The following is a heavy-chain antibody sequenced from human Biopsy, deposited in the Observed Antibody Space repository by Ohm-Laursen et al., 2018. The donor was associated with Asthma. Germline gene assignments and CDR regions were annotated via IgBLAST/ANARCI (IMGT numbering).Heavy chain of an antibody. J-gene: IGHJ3*01. CDR1: GFTFGDYW. CDR3: VKALGGGDGFDV. CDR2: IKHDGTEK. V-gene: IGHV3-7*01. Sequence: SLRLSCAAAGFTFGDYWMSWVRQVPGKGLEWVANIKHDGTEKNHVDSLKGRFTISRDNAKNSLYLQMNSLRAEDTAVYYCVKALGGGDGFDVWGLGTTVTVSS.